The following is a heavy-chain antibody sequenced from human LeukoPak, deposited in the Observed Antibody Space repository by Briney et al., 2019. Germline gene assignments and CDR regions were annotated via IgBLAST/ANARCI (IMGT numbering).Heavy chain of an antibody. Sequence: GRSLRLSCAASGFTFSSYGMHWVRQAPGKGLEWVSAISGSGGSTYYADSVKGRFTISRDNSKNTLYLQMNSLRAEDTAVYYCAKVQWPVNWFDPWGQGTLVTVSS. J-gene: IGHJ5*02. CDR2: ISGSGGST. CDR1: GFTFSSYG. D-gene: IGHD6-19*01. CDR3: AKVQWPVNWFDP. V-gene: IGHV3-23*01.